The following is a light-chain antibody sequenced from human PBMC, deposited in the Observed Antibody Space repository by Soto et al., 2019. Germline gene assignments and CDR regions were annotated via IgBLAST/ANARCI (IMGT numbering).Light chain of an antibody. CDR1: QGIRTE. Sequence: AIQMTQSPSSLYASVGDRVTITCRASQGIRTELGWYQQKPGKAPRLLIYGASTLQGGVPSRFSGSGSGTDFTITISSLQPEYFASYYCLQDNCYPRTCGQGTKVEIK. CDR2: GAS. V-gene: IGKV1-6*01. J-gene: IGKJ1*01. CDR3: LQDNCYPRT.